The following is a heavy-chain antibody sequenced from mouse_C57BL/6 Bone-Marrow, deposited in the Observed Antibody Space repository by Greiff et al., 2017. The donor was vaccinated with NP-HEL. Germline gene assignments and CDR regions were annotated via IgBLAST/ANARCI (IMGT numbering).Heavy chain of an antibody. Sequence: VQLQQSGAELVRPGASVTLSCKASGYTFTDYEMHWVKQTPVHGLEWIGAIDPETGGTAYNQKFKGKAILTADKSSSTAYMELRSLTSEDSAVYYCTRSFLRYYAMDYWGQGTSVTVSS. CDR1: GYTFTDYE. V-gene: IGHV1-15*01. CDR3: TRSFLRYYAMDY. J-gene: IGHJ4*01. CDR2: IDPETGGT. D-gene: IGHD2-12*01.